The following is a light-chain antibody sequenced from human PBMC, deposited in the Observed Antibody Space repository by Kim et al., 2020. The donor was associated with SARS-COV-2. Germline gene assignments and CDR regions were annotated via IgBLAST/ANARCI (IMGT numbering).Light chain of an antibody. CDR3: TSYGGVKYV. CDR2: EDN. V-gene: IGLV2-8*01. CDR1: SSDVGGYNY. Sequence: PGQFGTISRTGTSSDVGGYNYVPWYQQHPGKAPKLMIYEDNKRPSGVPDRFSGSKSGNTAPLTVSGLQAEDEADYYCTSYGGVKYVFGSGTKVTVL. J-gene: IGLJ1*01.